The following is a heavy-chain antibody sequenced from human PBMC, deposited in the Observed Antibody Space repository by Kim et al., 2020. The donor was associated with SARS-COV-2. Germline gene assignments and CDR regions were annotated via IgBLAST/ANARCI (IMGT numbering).Heavy chain of an antibody. CDR3: ARYYDGSGSSDYFDY. CDR2: IKPDGSEK. J-gene: IGHJ4*02. Sequence: GGSLILSCAASGFTFSSFWMSWVRQAPGKGLEWVATIKPDGSEKYYVDSVKGRFTISRDNARNSLYLQMNSLRAEDTAVYYCARYYDGSGSSDYFDYWGQGTLVTVSS. V-gene: IGHV3-7*01. D-gene: IGHD3-22*01. CDR1: GFTFSSFW.